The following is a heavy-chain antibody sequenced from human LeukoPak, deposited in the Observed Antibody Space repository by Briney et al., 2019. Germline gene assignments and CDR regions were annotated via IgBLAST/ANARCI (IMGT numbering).Heavy chain of an antibody. V-gene: IGHV4-59*01. CDR2: IYYSGST. J-gene: IGHJ4*02. CDR1: GGSISSYY. D-gene: IGHD1-14*01. Sequence: TSETLSLTCTVSGGSISSYYWSWIRQPPGKGLEWIGYIYYSGSTNYNPSLKSRVTISVDTSKNQFSLKLSSVTAADTAVYYCASQLNRDPPFDYWGQGTLVTVSS. CDR3: ASQLNRDPPFDY.